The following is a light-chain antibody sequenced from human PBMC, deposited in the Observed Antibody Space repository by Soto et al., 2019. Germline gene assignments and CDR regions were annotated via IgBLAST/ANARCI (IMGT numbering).Light chain of an antibody. CDR3: MQGTHWPLT. CDR2: KVS. Sequence: DVVMTQSPLSLPVTLGQPASISCRSSQSLVYSDGNTYLNWFQQRPGQSPRRLIYKVSNRDSGVPDRFSGSGLGTDFTLKISRVEAEDVGVYYCMQGTHWPLTFGGGTKVDIK. J-gene: IGKJ4*01. V-gene: IGKV2-30*01. CDR1: QSLVYSDGNTY.